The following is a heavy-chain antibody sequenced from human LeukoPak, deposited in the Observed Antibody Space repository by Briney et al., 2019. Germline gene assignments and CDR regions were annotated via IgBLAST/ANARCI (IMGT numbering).Heavy chain of an antibody. V-gene: IGHV4-59*12. J-gene: IGHJ6*02. D-gene: IGHD6-19*01. CDR1: GGSISSYY. CDR2: IYYSGST. CDR3: ARDSVAGTRAGGYYYYGMDV. Sequence: PSETLSLTCTVSGGSISSYYWSWIRQPPGKGLEWIGYIYYSGSTNYNPSLKSRVTISVDTSKNQFSLKLSSVTAADTAVYYCARDSVAGTRAGGYYYYGMDVWGQGTTVTVSS.